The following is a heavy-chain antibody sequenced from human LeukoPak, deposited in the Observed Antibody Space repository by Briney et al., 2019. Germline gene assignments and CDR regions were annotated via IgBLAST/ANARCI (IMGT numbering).Heavy chain of an antibody. V-gene: IGHV3-74*01. J-gene: IGHJ6*04. CDR3: ARTNYYYYYGMDV. Sequence: GGSLRLSCAASGFTFSSYWMHWVRQASGKGLVWVSRINSDGSSTSYADSVKGRFTISRDNAKNTLYLQMNSLRAEDTAVYYCARTNYYYYYGMDVWGKGTTVTVSS. CDR1: GFTFSSYW. CDR2: INSDGSST.